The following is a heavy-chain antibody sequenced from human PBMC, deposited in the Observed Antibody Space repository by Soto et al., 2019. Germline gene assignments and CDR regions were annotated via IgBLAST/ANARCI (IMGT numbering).Heavy chain of an antibody. J-gene: IGHJ4*02. D-gene: IGHD5-18*01. CDR2: IYYSGST. V-gene: IGHV4-59*08. Sequence: SETLSLTCTVSGGSISNYYWSWIRQPPGEGLEWIGYIYYSGSTNYNPSLKSRVTISVDTSKNQFSLKLTSVTAADTALYYCARHRYSYGVYYFDYWGQGTMVTVSS. CDR1: GGSISNYY. CDR3: ARHRYSYGVYYFDY.